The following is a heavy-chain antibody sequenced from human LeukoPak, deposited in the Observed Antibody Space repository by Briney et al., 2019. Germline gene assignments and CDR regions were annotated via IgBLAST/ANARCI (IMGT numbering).Heavy chain of an antibody. CDR2: TSSDLNVK. V-gene: IGHV3-30*03. CDR1: GFTFSSYG. CDR3: SREGYYGSGSPPSLYFDY. Sequence: GRSLRLSCAASGFTFSSYGMHWVRQAPGKGLEWVAVTSSDLNVKLYADSVKGRFTISRDNSRSTLYLQMNSLRPEDTAIYYCSREGYYGSGSPPSLYFDYWGQGTLVTVSS. D-gene: IGHD3-10*01. J-gene: IGHJ4*02.